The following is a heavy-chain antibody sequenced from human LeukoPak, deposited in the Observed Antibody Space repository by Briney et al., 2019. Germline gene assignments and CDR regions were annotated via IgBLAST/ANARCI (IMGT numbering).Heavy chain of an antibody. J-gene: IGHJ4*02. CDR1: GYTFTAYY. CDR2: INPNSGAT. V-gene: IGHV1-2*02. Sequence: EASVKVSCEGSGYTFTAYYMHWVRQAPGQGLEWMGWINPNSGATNYAQKFRGRVTMTRDTPISTAYMELSRLTSDDTAVFYCAREDYVSMGVDYWGQGTLVTVSS. CDR3: AREDYVSMGVDY. D-gene: IGHD3-16*01.